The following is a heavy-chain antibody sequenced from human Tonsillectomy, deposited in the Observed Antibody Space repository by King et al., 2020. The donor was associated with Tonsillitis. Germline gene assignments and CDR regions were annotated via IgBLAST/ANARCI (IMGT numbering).Heavy chain of an antibody. CDR3: AGEAEYYYDSNGKGGLGLDV. Sequence: VQLVESGGGLVKPGGSLRLSCAASGFTFSDYYMHWIRQAPGKGLEWVSYISSSGNTIYYADSVKGRFTISRDNAKNSLYLQMNSLRAEDTAVYYCAGEAEYYYDSNGKGGLGLDVLGQGAHVTVSS. J-gene: IGHJ6*02. CDR1: GFTFSDYY. D-gene: IGHD3-22*01. CDR2: ISSSGNTI. V-gene: IGHV3-11*01.